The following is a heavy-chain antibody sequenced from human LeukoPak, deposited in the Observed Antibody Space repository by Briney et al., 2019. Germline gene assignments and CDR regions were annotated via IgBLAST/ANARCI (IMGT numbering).Heavy chain of an antibody. CDR1: GGSISSYY. V-gene: IGHV4-4*07. CDR2: IYTSGST. J-gene: IGHJ4*02. Sequence: SETLSLTCTVSGGSISSYYWSWIRQPAGKGLEWIGRIYTSGSTNYNPSLKSRVTMSVDTSKNHFSLKMTSVTAADTAVYYCASEGLAVAGSFAYWGQGALVSVSS. D-gene: IGHD6-19*01. CDR3: ASEGLAVAGSFAY.